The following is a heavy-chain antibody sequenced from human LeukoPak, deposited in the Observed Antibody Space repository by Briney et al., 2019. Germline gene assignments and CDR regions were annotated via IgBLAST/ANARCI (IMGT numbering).Heavy chain of an antibody. CDR1: GYTFTSYG. Sequence: ASVKVSCKASGYTFTSYGISWVRQAPGQGLEWMGWISAYNGNTNYAQKLQGRVTTTTATSTSTAYMELRGLRSDDTAVYYCARSSTWEPFDYWGQGTLVTVSS. V-gene: IGHV1-18*01. D-gene: IGHD1-26*01. CDR3: ARSSTWEPFDY. CDR2: ISAYNGNT. J-gene: IGHJ4*02.